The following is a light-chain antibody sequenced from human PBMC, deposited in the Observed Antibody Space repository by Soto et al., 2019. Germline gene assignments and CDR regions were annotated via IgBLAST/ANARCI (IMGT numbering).Light chain of an antibody. CDR1: RYNIGSNT. Sequence: QSVLTQPPSASGTPGQRVTISCSGSRYNIGSNTVSWYQQVPGTAPRLLLYRNNLRPSGVPDRFSGSKSDTSASLAISGFQSEDEADYYCAAWDESQNGDVVFGGGTKVTVL. J-gene: IGLJ2*01. CDR2: RNN. CDR3: AAWDESQNGDVV. V-gene: IGLV1-44*01.